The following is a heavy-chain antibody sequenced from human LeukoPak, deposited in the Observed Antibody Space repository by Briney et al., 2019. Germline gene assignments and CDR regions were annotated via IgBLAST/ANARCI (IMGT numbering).Heavy chain of an antibody. D-gene: IGHD3-22*01. V-gene: IGHV3-33*01. CDR2: IWYDGSNK. Sequence: GRSLRLSCAASGFTFSSYGMHWVRQAPGKGLEWVAVIWYDGSNKYYADSVKGRFTISRDNSKNTLYLQMNSLRAEDTAVYYCASFLGGYSFFHWGQGTLVTVSS. CDR3: ASFLGGYSFFH. J-gene: IGHJ4*02. CDR1: GFTFSSYG.